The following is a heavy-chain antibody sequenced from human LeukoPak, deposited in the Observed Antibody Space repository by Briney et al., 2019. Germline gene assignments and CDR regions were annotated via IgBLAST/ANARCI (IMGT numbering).Heavy chain of an antibody. V-gene: IGHV1-2*06. J-gene: IGHJ6*02. CDR3: ARDPQRSYYYYGMDV. Sequence: GASVKVSCKASGYTLTNYALNWVRQAPGQGLEWMGRINPNSGGTNYAQKFQGRVTMTRDTSISTAYMELSRLRSDDTAVYYCARDPQRSYYYYGMDVWGQGTTVTVSS. CDR1: GYTLTNYA. CDR2: INPNSGGT. D-gene: IGHD1-1*01.